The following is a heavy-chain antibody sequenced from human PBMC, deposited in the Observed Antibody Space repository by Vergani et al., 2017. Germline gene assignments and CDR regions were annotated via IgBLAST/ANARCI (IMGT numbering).Heavy chain of an antibody. CDR2: INPNSGGT. CDR1: GGTFTGYY. V-gene: IGHV1-2*04. D-gene: IGHD6-13*01. Sequence: QVQLVQSGAEVKKPGSSVKVSCKASGGTFTGYYMHWVRQAPGQGLEWMGWINPNSGGTNYAQKFQGWVTMTRDTSISTAYMELSRLRSDDTAVYYCARDVGIAAAGTVHYYYYGMDVWGQGTTVTVSS. CDR3: ARDVGIAAAGTVHYYYYGMDV. J-gene: IGHJ6*02.